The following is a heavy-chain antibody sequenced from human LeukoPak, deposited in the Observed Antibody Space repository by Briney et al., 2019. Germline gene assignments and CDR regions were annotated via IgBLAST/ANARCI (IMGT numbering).Heavy chain of an antibody. Sequence: GRSLRLSCGGSGFTFDEYALHWVGQAPGKGLEWVSGISSNSDRVGYADSVKGRFTIYRDNAKNSLYLQMNSLRAEDTAMYYCAKDIKYYDSSGLDYWGQGTLVTVSS. CDR1: GFTFDEYA. V-gene: IGHV3-9*01. CDR2: ISSNSDRV. D-gene: IGHD3-22*01. J-gene: IGHJ4*02. CDR3: AKDIKYYDSSGLDY.